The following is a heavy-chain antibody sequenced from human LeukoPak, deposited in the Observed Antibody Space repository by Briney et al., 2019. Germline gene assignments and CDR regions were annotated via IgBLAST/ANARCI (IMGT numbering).Heavy chain of an antibody. Sequence: SETLSLTCTVSGGSISSNYWSWIRQPPGKGLEWIGYIYYSGSTNYNPSLKSRVTISVDTSKNQFSLKLSSVTAADTAVYYCARLKDDSSGYYDFHYFDYWGQGTLVTVSS. D-gene: IGHD3-22*01. CDR2: IYYSGST. J-gene: IGHJ4*02. CDR3: ARLKDDSSGYYDFHYFDY. V-gene: IGHV4-59*08. CDR1: GGSISSNY.